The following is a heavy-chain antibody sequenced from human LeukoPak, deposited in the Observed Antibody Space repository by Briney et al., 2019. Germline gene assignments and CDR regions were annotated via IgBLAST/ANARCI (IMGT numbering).Heavy chain of an antibody. V-gene: IGHV3-11*06. CDR2: ISSGSRAT. J-gene: IGHJ5*02. Sequence: PRGSRRLTCAASGFNFSDYYMSWIRQAPGKGLEWVSYISSGSRATNYADSVKGRFTISRDNAKKSLYLQMNSLRAEDTAVYYCARLYFYDTRPTFEPWGQGALCTVSS. D-gene: IGHD3-22*01. CDR3: ARLYFYDTRPTFEP. CDR1: GFNFSDYY.